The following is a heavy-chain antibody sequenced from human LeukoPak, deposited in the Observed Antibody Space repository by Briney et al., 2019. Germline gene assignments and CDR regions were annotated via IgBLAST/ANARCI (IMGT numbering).Heavy chain of an antibody. V-gene: IGHV3-7*01. Sequence: GGSLRLSCAASGFTFSSYWMSWVRQAPGKGLEWVANIKQDGSEKYYVDSVKGRFTISRDNAKNSLYLQMNSLRAEDTAVYYCARETAAAGAIPDYWGQGTLVTVSS. J-gene: IGHJ4*02. CDR3: ARETAAAGAIPDY. CDR1: GFTFSSYW. CDR2: IKQDGSEK. D-gene: IGHD6-13*01.